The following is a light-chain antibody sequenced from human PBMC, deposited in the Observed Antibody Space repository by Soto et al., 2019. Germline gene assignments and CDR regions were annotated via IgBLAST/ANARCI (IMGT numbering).Light chain of an antibody. CDR1: QSVSSN. CDR3: QQYNNWPPVIT. J-gene: IGKJ5*01. Sequence: EIVMTQSPATLPVSPGERATLSCRASQSVSSNLAWYQQKPGQAPRLLIYGASTRATGIPARFSGSGSGTEFTLTISSLQSEDFAVYYCQQYNNWPPVITFGQGTRLEIK. CDR2: GAS. V-gene: IGKV3-15*01.